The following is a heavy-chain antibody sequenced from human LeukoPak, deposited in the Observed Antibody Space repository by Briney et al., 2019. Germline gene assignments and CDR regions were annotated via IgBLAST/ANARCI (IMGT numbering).Heavy chain of an antibody. D-gene: IGHD5-12*01. CDR2: FSYSGSI. CDR3: ARGPLDSGYTYFDY. V-gene: IGHV4-59*02. CDR1: GASVSNYY. J-gene: IGHJ4*02. Sequence: ASETLSLTCTVSGASVSNYYWSWIRQPPGKGLEWIGYFSYSGSINYNPSLKSRVTISVDTSKNQFSLKLSSVTAADTAVYYCARGPLDSGYTYFDYWGQGTLVSVAS.